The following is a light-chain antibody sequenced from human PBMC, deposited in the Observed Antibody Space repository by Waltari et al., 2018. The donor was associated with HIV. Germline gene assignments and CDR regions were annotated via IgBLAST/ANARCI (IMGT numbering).Light chain of an antibody. J-gene: IGLJ1*01. CDR2: DVS. V-gene: IGLV2-14*03. Sequence: QSALTQPASVSGSPGQSITISCTGTSSEVGGYNSVAWYQQHPGKAPKLIIYDVSNRPSGFPYRFAASKSGNTASLTISGLQAVDDADYYCKSKTSSSTPGVFGTGTKVTVL. CDR1: SSEVGGYNS. CDR3: KSKTSSSTPGV.